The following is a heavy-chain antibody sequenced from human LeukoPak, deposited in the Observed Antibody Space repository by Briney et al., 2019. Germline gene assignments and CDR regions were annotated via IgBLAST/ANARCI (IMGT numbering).Heavy chain of an antibody. Sequence: ASVKVSCKASGYTFTTSGISWVRQAPGQGLEWMGWISAYNGNTKYVQNLQGRVTMTTDTSTRTAYMELRSLRSDVTAVYYCAAVATGVPHYWGQGTLVIVSS. CDR1: GYTFTTSG. J-gene: IGHJ4*02. V-gene: IGHV1-18*01. CDR3: AAVATGVPHY. CDR2: ISAYNGNT. D-gene: IGHD5-12*01.